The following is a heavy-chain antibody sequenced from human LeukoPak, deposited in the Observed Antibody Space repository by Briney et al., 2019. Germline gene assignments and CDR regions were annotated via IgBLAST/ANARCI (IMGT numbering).Heavy chain of an antibody. Sequence: SETLSLTCTVSGGSVSGYYWSWIRQPPGKGLEWIGYIHYSGSTSYNPSLKSRVTISLDTSKNQFSLKLSSVTAADTAVYYCAMAGGSGTYYVDYWGQGTLVTVSS. CDR3: AMAGGSGTYYVDY. CDR2: IHYSGST. V-gene: IGHV4-59*02. D-gene: IGHD3-10*01. CDR1: GGSVSGYY. J-gene: IGHJ4*02.